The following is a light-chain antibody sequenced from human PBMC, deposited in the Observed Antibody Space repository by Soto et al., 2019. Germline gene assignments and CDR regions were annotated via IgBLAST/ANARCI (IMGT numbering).Light chain of an antibody. J-gene: IGKJ5*01. V-gene: IGKV1-9*01. CDR1: QDISNH. CDR2: AAS. CDR3: QHLNSYPIT. Sequence: DIPLTQSPSFLSASVGDRVTITCRASQDISNHFAWYQQKPGKAPNLLIYAASTLQSGVPSRFSGSGSGTEFTLTISSLQPEDFATYYCQHLNSYPITFGQGTRLEIK.